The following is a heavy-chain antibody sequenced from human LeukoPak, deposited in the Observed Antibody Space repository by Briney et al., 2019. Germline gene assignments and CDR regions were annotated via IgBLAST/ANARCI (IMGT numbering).Heavy chain of an antibody. CDR2: ISSSGSTI. CDR1: GFTFSTYE. CDR3: AKGSIVVVPAAGFDY. D-gene: IGHD2-2*01. V-gene: IGHV3-48*03. J-gene: IGHJ4*02. Sequence: PGGSLGLSCAASGFTFSTYEMNWVRQAPGKGLEWVSYISSSGSTIYYADSVKGRFTISRDNSKNTLYLQMNSLRAEDTAVYYCAKGSIVVVPAAGFDYWGQGALVTVSS.